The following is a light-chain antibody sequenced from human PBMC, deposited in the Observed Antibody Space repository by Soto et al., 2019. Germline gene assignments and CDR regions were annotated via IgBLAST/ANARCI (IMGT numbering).Light chain of an antibody. CDR1: SSDVGGYNS. V-gene: IGLV2-11*01. Sequence: QSALTQPRSVSGSPGQSVTISCTGTSSDVGGYNSVSWYQHHPGKAPKLMIYDVRKRPSGVPDRFSGSKFGSTASLTISGLQAEDEADYYCCSYAGSYTWVFGGGTKLTVL. CDR3: CSYAGSYTWV. CDR2: DVR. J-gene: IGLJ3*02.